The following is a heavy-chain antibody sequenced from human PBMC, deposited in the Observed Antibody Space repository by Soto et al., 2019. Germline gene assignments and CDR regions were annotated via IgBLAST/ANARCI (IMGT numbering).Heavy chain of an antibody. V-gene: IGHV1-2*04. CDR2: INPNSGGT. CDR1: GYTFTGYY. J-gene: IGHJ3*02. Sequence: ASVKVSCKASGYTFTGYYMHWVRQAPGQGLEWMGWINPNSGGTNYAQKFQGWVTMTRDTSISTAYMELSRLRSDDTAVYYCASSETVSEYDAFDIWGQGTMVTVSS. CDR3: ASSETVSEYDAFDI. D-gene: IGHD2-21*02.